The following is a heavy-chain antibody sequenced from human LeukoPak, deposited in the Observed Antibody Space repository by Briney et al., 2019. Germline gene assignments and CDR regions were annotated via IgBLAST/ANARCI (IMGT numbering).Heavy chain of an antibody. D-gene: IGHD6-13*01. J-gene: IGHJ1*01. Sequence: GESLKISCKGSGFRFDTYWIGWVRQMPGKGLEWMGIIYPSDSGTRYSPSFQGQVTISADKSISTAYLQWSSLKASDTAMYYCARHLGTYSGSGFQHWGQGTLVTVSS. CDR3: ARHLGTYSGSGFQH. CDR2: IYPSDSGT. V-gene: IGHV5-51*01. CDR1: GFRFDTYW.